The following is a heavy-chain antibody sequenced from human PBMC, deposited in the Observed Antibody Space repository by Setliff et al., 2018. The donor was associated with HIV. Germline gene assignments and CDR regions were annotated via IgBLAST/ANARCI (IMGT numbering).Heavy chain of an antibody. V-gene: IGHV4-61*09. CDR2: IYTSGST. D-gene: IGHD6-13*01. CDR1: GGSISSGSYY. Sequence: SETLSLTCTVSGGSISSGSYYWSWIRQPAGKGLEWIGHIYTSGSTNYNPSLKSRVTTSVHTSKNQFSLKLSSVTAADTAVYFCARSGRVNSAAGLGDYWGQGTLVTVSS. CDR3: ARSGRVNSAAGLGDY. J-gene: IGHJ4*02.